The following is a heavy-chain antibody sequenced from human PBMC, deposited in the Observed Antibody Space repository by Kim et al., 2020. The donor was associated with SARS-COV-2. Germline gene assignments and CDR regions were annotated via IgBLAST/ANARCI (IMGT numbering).Heavy chain of an antibody. J-gene: IGHJ6*03. Sequence: GGSLRLSCAASGFTFSTYWMYWVRQAPGKGLVWVSRINSDGSRTNYADSVKGRFTISRDNAKNTLYLQMNSLRAEDTAVYYCARPSITSCPCYYMDVWGKGTTVTVSS. CDR3: ARPSITSCPCYYMDV. D-gene: IGHD2-2*01. CDR2: INSDGSRT. CDR1: GFTFSTYW. V-gene: IGHV3-74*01.